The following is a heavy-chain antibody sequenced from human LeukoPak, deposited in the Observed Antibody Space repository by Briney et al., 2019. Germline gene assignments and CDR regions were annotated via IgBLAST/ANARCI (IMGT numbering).Heavy chain of an antibody. Sequence: PSETLSLTCTVSGGSTSSYYWSWIRQPPGKGLEWIGYIYYSGSTNYNPSLKSRVTISVDTSKNQFSLKLSSVTAADTAVYYCARDSSGYYWDAFDIWGQGTMVTVSS. CDR2: IYYSGST. J-gene: IGHJ3*02. D-gene: IGHD3-22*01. V-gene: IGHV4-59*01. CDR1: GGSTSSYY. CDR3: ARDSSGYYWDAFDI.